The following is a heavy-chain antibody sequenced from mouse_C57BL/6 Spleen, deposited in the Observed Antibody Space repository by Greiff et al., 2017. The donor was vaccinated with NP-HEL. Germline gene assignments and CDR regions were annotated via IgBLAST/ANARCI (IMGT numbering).Heavy chain of an antibody. Sequence: EVQLMESGGGLVKPGGSLKLSCAASGFTFSSYSMSWVRQTPEKRLEWVATISDGGSYTYYPDKVKGRFTISRDNAKNNLYLQMSHLKSEDTAMYDCAYGNGADWGQGTLVTVSA. CDR2: ISDGGSYT. D-gene: IGHD2-1*01. CDR1: GFTFSSYS. V-gene: IGHV5-4*01. J-gene: IGHJ3*01. CDR3: AYGNGAD.